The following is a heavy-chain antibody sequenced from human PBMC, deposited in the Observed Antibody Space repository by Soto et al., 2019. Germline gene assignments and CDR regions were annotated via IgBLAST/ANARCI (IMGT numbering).Heavy chain of an antibody. V-gene: IGHV3-23*01. D-gene: IGHD2-2*01. CDR1: GFSLKNYA. CDR2: ITGIGDKT. CDR3: ARDCSSSSCSVWRY. Sequence: GGSLRLSCAASGFSLKNYAMTWVRQAPGKGLEWVSGITGIGDKTYYADSVKGLFIISRDNSENTLYLQMNSLRAEDTALYYCARDCSSSSCSVWRYWGQGTQVTVSS. J-gene: IGHJ4*02.